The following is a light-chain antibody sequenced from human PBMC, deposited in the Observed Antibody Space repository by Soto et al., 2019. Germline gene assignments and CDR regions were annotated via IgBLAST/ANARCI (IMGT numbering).Light chain of an antibody. CDR1: SSDIGGFNY. CDR2: EVS. V-gene: IGLV2-14*03. J-gene: IGLJ3*02. Sequence: QSALTQPASVSGSPGQSITISCNGTSSDIGGFNYVSWYQQHPGKAPTLIIYEVSNRPSGISHRFSGSKSGDTASLTISGLQAEDEADYYCCSYAGSSTLFGGGTKLTVL. CDR3: CSYAGSSTL.